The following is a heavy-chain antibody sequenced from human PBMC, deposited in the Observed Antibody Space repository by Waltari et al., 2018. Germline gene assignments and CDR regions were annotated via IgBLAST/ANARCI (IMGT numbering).Heavy chain of an antibody. CDR1: GGSFSGYY. V-gene: IGHV4-34*01. J-gene: IGHJ4*02. CDR3: ARSAAAFDY. CDR2: INHSGST. D-gene: IGHD6-13*01. Sequence: QVQLQQWGAGLLKPSETLSLTCAVYGGSFSGYYWSWIRQPPGKGLEWIGEINHSGSTNYNPSLKSRVPRSVDTSKNQFSLKLSSVTAADTAVYYCARSAAAFDYWGQGTLVTVSS.